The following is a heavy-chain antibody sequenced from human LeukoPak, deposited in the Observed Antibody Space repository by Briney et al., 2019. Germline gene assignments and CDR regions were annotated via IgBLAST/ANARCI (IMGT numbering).Heavy chain of an antibody. Sequence: GGSLRLSCAASGFTVSSNYMSWVRQAPGKGLEWVSVIYSGGSTYYAASLKGRFTISRDNSKNSMSLQMNSLRAEDTAVYYCARSSTRYGSGGSCYTGVLGYFDYWGQGTLVTVSS. CDR2: IYSGGST. CDR1: GFTVSSNY. CDR3: ARSSTRYGSGGSCYTGVLGYFDY. V-gene: IGHV3-66*01. J-gene: IGHJ4*02. D-gene: IGHD2-15*01.